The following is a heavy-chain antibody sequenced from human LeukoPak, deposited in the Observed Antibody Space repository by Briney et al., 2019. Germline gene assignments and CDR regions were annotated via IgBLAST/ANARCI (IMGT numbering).Heavy chain of an antibody. CDR2: IIPILGIA. V-gene: IGHV1-69*04. CDR1: GGTFSSYA. D-gene: IGHD2-2*01. CDR3: ARVCSSASCHAGFDY. J-gene: IGHJ4*02. Sequence: SVKVSCKASGGTFSSYAISWVRQAPGQGLEWMGRIIPILGIANYAQKFQGRVTITADKSTSTAYMELSSLRSEDTAVYYCARVCSSASCHAGFDYWGQGTLVTVSS.